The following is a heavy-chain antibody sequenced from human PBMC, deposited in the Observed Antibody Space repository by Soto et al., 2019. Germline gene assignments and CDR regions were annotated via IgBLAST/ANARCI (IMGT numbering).Heavy chain of an antibody. CDR3: TTGLVRGRRAFDI. V-gene: IGHV3-15*01. D-gene: IGHD3-10*01. CDR1: GFTFTNTW. CDR2: IKSKTDGGTT. Sequence: GGSLRLSCAASGFTFTNTWMTWVRQAPGKGLEWVGRIKSKTDGGTTDYAAPVKGRFTISKDDSKNTLYLQMNSLKTEDTAVYYCTTGLVRGRRAFDIWGQGTMVTVSS. J-gene: IGHJ3*02.